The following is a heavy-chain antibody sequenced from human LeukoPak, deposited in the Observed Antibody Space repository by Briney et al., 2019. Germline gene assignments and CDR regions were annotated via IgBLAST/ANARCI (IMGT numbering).Heavy chain of an antibody. D-gene: IGHD1-26*01. J-gene: IGHJ6*03. Sequence: SETLSLTCTVSGGSINTGDYYWGWIRQPPGKGLEWIGTIYYSGNTYYNSSLKSRLSISVDTSKNQFSLKLSSVTAADTAVYYCARLRGSYRYYYYYYMDVWGKGTTVTVSS. CDR1: GGSINTGDYY. V-gene: IGHV4-39*01. CDR2: IYYSGNT. CDR3: ARLRGSYRYYYYYYMDV.